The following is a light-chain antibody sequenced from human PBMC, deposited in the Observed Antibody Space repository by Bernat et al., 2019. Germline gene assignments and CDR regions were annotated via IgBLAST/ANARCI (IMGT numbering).Light chain of an antibody. CDR3: QQLNSYPIT. Sequence: GDRVTITCRASQVIGTYLAWYQQKPGKAPNLLIYGASTLQTGVPSRFSGSGSGTEFTITISSLRPEDFATYHCQQLNSYPITFGQGTRLEIK. CDR2: GAS. CDR1: QVIGTY. J-gene: IGKJ5*01. V-gene: IGKV1-9*01.